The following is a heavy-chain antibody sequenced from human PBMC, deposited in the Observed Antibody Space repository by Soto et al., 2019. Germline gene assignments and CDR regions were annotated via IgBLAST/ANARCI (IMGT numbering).Heavy chain of an antibody. Sequence: PGGSLRLSCTASGFTFGDYAMSWFRQAPGKGLEWVGFIRSKAYGGTTEYAASVKGRFTISRDDSKSIAYLQMNSLKTEDTAVYYCTRDTHYDYVWGSYRKHDAFDIWGQGTMVTVS. CDR2: IRSKAYGGTT. CDR1: GFTFGDYA. J-gene: IGHJ3*02. CDR3: TRDTHYDYVWGSYRKHDAFDI. D-gene: IGHD3-16*02. V-gene: IGHV3-49*03.